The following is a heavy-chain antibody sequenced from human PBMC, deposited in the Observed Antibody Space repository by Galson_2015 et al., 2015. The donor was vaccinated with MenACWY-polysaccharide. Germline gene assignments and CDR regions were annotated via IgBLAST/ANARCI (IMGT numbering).Heavy chain of an antibody. CDR2: ITGDGSDT. J-gene: IGHJ3*01. D-gene: IGHD2-15*01. Sequence: SLRLSCAASGFTFSNYIMHWVRQAPGKGLVWVSRITGDGSDTRYAGSVKGRFTISRDNARNTLYLQMNSLRGEDTAVYYCARVGVCSGGSCYKMFDVWGQGTMVTVSS. CDR3: ARVGVCSGGSCYKMFDV. V-gene: IGHV3-74*01. CDR1: GFTFSNYI.